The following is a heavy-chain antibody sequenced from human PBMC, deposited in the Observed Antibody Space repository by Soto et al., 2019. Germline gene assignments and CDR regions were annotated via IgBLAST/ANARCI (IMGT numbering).Heavy chain of an antibody. D-gene: IGHD3-16*01. CDR2: IYYSGST. J-gene: IGHJ6*02. CDR3: ASSYTATWFDYYLYGMDV. CDR1: SGSISSSNW. Sequence: PSETLSLTCVVSSGSISSSNWWSWVRQPPGKGLEWIGDIYYSGSTYYNPSLKSRVTISVDRSKNQFSLELTSVTAADTAVYYFASSYTATWFDYYLYGMDVWGQGTTVTVSS. V-gene: IGHV4-4*02.